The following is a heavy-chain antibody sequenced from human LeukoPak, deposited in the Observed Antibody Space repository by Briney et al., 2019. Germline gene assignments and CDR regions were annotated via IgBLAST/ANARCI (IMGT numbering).Heavy chain of an antibody. CDR3: AREGYMIVGVIPLDY. V-gene: IGHV3-30*04. D-gene: IGHD3-22*01. J-gene: IGHJ4*02. CDR1: GFTFSSYA. CDR2: ISYDGSNK. Sequence: GGSLRLSCAASGFTFSSYAMHWVRQAPGKGLEWVAVISYDGSNKYYADSVKGRFTISRDNSKNTLYLQMNSLRAEDTAVYYWAREGYMIVGVIPLDYWGQGTLVTVSS.